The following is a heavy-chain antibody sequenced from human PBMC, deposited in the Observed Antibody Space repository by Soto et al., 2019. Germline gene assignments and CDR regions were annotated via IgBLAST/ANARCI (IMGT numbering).Heavy chain of an antibody. CDR2: IWYDGSNK. CDR3: ATVVYKWDDGGDY. Sequence: QVQLVESGGGVVQPGRSLRLSCAASGFTFSSYGMHWVRQAPGKGLEWVAVIWYDGSNKYYEDSVKGRFTISRDNYKKPIHLQMNRLRDEDTAVYYCATVVYKWDDGGDYWGQGTLVTVSS. CDR1: GFTFSSYG. V-gene: IGHV3-33*01. D-gene: IGHD1-1*01. J-gene: IGHJ4*02.